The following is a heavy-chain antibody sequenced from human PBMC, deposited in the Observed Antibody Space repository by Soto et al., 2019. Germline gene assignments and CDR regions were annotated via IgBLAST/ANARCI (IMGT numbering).Heavy chain of an antibody. CDR1: GYTFTSYA. D-gene: IGHD2-15*01. Sequence: QVQLVQSGAEVKKPGASVKVSCKASGYTFTSYAMHWVRQAPGQRLEWMGWINAGNGNTKYSQKFQGRVTITRDTSASTDYMELIILISEVTAVYYCARGPGGPDGPGDYWGQGTLVTVSS. J-gene: IGHJ4*02. CDR3: ARGPGGPDGPGDY. V-gene: IGHV1-3*01. CDR2: INAGNGNT.